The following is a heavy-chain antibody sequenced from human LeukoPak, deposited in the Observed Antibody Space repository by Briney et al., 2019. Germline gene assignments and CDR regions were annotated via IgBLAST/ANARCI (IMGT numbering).Heavy chain of an antibody. Sequence: GASVKVSCKASGYTFTSYAMNWVRQAPGQGLEWMGWINTNTGNPTYAQGFTGRVVFSLDTSVSTAYLQISSLKAEDTAVYYCARDQSSSWSYFYYMDVWGKGTTVTVSS. CDR3: ARDQSSSWSYFYYMDV. CDR1: GYTFTSYA. J-gene: IGHJ6*03. CDR2: INTNTGNP. D-gene: IGHD6-13*01. V-gene: IGHV7-4-1*02.